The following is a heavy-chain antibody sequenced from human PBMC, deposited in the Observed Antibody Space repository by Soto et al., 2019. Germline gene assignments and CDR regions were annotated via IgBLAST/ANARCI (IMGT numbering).Heavy chain of an antibody. CDR1: GFTFSSYS. D-gene: IGHD3-3*01. CDR2: ISSSSSYI. CDR3: ARDERFFEWFPSRYYYYYMDV. Sequence: PGGSLRLSCAASGFTFSSYSMNWVRQAPGKGLEWVSSISSSSSYIYYADSLKGRFTISRDNAKNSLYLQMNSLRAEDTAVYYCARDERFFEWFPSRYYYYYMDVRGKRTTVTVSS. V-gene: IGHV3-21*01. J-gene: IGHJ6*03.